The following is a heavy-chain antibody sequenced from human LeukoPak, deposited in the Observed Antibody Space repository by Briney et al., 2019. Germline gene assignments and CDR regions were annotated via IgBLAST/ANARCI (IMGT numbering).Heavy chain of an antibody. J-gene: IGHJ6*03. V-gene: IGHV1-46*01. CDR3: ARGLSAKSRSYYYYMDV. CDR2: INPSGGST. CDR1: GYSFTNYY. Sequence: ASVKVSCKASGYSFTNYYIHWVRQAPGQGLEWMGIINPSGGSTTYAQKLQGRVTMTTDTSTSTAYMELRSLRSDDTAVYYCARGLSAKSRSYYYYMDVWGKGTTVTISS.